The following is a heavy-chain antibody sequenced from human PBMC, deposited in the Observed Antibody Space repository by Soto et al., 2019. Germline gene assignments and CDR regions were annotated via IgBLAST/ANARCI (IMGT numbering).Heavy chain of an antibody. Sequence: PGGSLGLSCAASGFTFSGYAMNWLRQAPGQGLEWVGRIKSKSHGGTIDYVAPVKGRFTISRDDLKDTLYLEMNSLKTEDTAVYYYTADVASSSAWANDYWGQGTMVTVSS. CDR1: GFTFSGYA. V-gene: IGHV3-15*07. CDR3: TADVASSSAWANDY. J-gene: IGHJ4*02. D-gene: IGHD6-19*01. CDR2: IKSKSHGGTI.